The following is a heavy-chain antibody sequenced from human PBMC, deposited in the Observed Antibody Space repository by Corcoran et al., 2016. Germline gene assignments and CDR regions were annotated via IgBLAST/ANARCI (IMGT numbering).Heavy chain of an antibody. Sequence: QVQLVESGGGVVQPGRSLRLSCAASGFTFRNYGMHWVRQAPGKGLEWVTFIWYDGSNKYYVDSVEGRFTISRANSKNTLSLQMNSLRAEDTAIYCCARDRDSSYYDLGGRGTLVTVSS. CDR3: ARDRDSSYYDL. CDR2: IWYDGSNK. J-gene: IGHJ2*01. D-gene: IGHD2-15*01. CDR1: GFTFRNYG. V-gene: IGHV3-33*01.